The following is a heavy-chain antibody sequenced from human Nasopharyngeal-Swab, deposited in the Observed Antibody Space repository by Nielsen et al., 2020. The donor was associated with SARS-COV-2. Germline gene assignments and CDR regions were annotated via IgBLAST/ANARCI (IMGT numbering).Heavy chain of an antibody. D-gene: IGHD3-10*01. J-gene: IGHJ4*02. CDR1: RGSITSYY. Sequence: SETPSLPPTVSRGSITSYYWSWIRPAPGEGLEWIGYIYYSGSTNYNPPLKSRVTISVDTSKNQFSLKLSSVTAADTAVYYCARVGADYYGSGSYYFDYWGQGTLVTVSS. V-gene: IGHV4-59*01. CDR2: IYYSGST. CDR3: ARVGADYYGSGSYYFDY.